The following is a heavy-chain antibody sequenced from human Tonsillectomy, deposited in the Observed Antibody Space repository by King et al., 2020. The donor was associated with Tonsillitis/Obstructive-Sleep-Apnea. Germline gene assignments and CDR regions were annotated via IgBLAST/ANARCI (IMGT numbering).Heavy chain of an antibody. D-gene: IGHD3-22*01. Sequence: QLVQSGAEVKKPGASVKVSCKASGYTFSNYGISWVRQAPGQGLEWMGWISAYNGNTNSAQKFQGRFTMTTDTSTSTAFMELRSLRSDDTAVYYCARDSMSNYYDSSAYYTFEYWGQGTLVTVSS. J-gene: IGHJ4*02. V-gene: IGHV1-18*01. CDR2: ISAYNGNT. CDR3: ARDSMSNYYDSSAYYTFEY. CDR1: GYTFSNYG.